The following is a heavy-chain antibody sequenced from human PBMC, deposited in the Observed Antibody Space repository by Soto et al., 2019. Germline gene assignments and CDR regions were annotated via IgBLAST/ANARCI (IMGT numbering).Heavy chain of an antibody. D-gene: IGHD5-12*01. V-gene: IGHV1-69*13. CDR3: AKDGGKDGYFGNWFDP. Sequence: SVKVSFKASGGTSSNYAITWVRQAPGQGLEWLGRIIPIFGSANFAQKFQGRVTLTADESTTTAYMELSNLRSDDTAVYYCAKDGGKDGYFGNWFDPWGQGTLVTVSS. CDR1: GGTSSNYA. J-gene: IGHJ5*02. CDR2: IIPIFGSA.